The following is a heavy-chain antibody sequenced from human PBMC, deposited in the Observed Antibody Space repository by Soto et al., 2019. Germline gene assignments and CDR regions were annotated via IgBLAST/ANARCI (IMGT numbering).Heavy chain of an antibody. D-gene: IGHD2-15*01. J-gene: IGHJ4*02. V-gene: IGHV4-39*01. CDR3: ASVVVGATRQTGSDH. CDR2: VHSSGGT. CDR1: HGPITSGDYF. Sequence: SETLSLTCTVSHGPITSGDYFWAWIRQPPGKGLEFIGSVHSSGGTYYSPSLKSRASISIDKSRNQFSLKLTSVNAGDTAVYFCASVVVGATRQTGSDHWGQGTLVTVSS.